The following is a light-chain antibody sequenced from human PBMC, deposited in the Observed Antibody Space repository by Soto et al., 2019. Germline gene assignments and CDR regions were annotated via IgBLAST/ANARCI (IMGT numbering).Light chain of an antibody. CDR2: SAS. V-gene: IGKV1-6*01. Sequence: AIQMTQSPSSESASAGDRVTITCRASQGTRNELGWYQQKPGKAPKLLIYSASSLQSGVPSRFSGSGSVTDFILTISGLQPDDFATYFCLQDFTYPRTFGQGTKVDIK. CDR1: QGTRNE. J-gene: IGKJ1*01. CDR3: LQDFTYPRT.